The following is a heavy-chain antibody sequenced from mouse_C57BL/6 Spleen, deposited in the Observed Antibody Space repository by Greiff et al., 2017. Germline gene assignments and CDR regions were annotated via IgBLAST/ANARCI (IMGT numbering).Heavy chain of an antibody. Sequence: VQLQQSGAELVRPGASVKLSCTASGFNIKDYYMHWVKQRPEQGLEWIGRIDPEDGDTEYAPKFQGKATMTADTSSNTAYLQLRSLTSEATAVYYCTTGLGDAMDYWGQGTSVTVSS. V-gene: IGHV14-1*01. J-gene: IGHJ4*01. CDR1: GFNIKDYY. D-gene: IGHD3-3*01. CDR3: TTGLGDAMDY. CDR2: IDPEDGDT.